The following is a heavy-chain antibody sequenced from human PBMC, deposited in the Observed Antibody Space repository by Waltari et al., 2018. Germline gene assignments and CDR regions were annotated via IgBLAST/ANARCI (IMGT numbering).Heavy chain of an antibody. J-gene: IGHJ4*02. V-gene: IGHV3-7*04. D-gene: IGHD5-12*01. CDR3: ARDRGWLQFDY. CDR1: GFTFGTSC. CDR2: IKPDGSGR. Sequence: VQLVESGGGLVHPGGTLSLSCAASGFTFGTSCMNWVRQAPGRGPEGVDNIKPDGSGRSYVDFVRGLFTISRDNAKSSLYLQINSLTVEDTAIYYCARDRGWLQFDYWGQGALVIVSS.